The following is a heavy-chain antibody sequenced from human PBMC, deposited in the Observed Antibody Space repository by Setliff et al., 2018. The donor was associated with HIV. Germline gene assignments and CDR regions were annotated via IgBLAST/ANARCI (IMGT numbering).Heavy chain of an antibody. Sequence: SETLSLTCTVSGGSMSSYFWSWIRQSPGKGLEWIGYIYNSGGTNYNPSLKSRVAISLDTSKNQFSLNLTSVTAADTAVYYCARVDCSGGSCYSPAYWGQGTLVTVTS. CDR2: IYNSGGT. V-gene: IGHV4-59*01. D-gene: IGHD2-15*01. CDR1: GGSMSSYF. J-gene: IGHJ4*02. CDR3: ARVDCSGGSCYSPAY.